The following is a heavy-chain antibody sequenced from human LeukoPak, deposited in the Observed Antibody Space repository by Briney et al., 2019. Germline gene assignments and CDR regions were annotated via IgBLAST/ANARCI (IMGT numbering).Heavy chain of an antibody. J-gene: IGHJ3*02. D-gene: IGHD6-19*01. CDR2: ISSSSSTI. Sequence: GGSLRLSCAASGFTFSSYSMNWVRQAPGKGLEWVSCISSSSSTIYYADSVKGRFTISRDNAKNSLYLQMNSLRAEDTAVYYCAGGVAGTDAFDIWGQGTMVTVSS. CDR1: GFTFSSYS. CDR3: AGGVAGTDAFDI. V-gene: IGHV3-48*01.